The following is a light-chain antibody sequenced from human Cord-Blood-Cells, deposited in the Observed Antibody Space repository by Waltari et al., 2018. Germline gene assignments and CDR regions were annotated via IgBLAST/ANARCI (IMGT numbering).Light chain of an antibody. J-gene: IGKJ1*01. V-gene: IGKV3-15*01. CDR2: GAA. Sequence: IVMTHSPASLPGSPGERATLPCGASQGVSSNLAWYQQKPGQAPRLLRYGAATGATGIPARLSGSGSGAESTLTTSSLQSEDVAVYDCRQYNNWLGTFGQGPTVELK. CDR1: QGVSSN. CDR3: RQYNNWLGT.